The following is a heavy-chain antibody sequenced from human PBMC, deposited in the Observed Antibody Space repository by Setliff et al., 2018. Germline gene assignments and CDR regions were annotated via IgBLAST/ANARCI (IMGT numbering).Heavy chain of an antibody. Sequence: PSETLSLTCTVSGGSISSGGYYWSWIRQHPGKGLEWIGYIYYSGSTYYNPSLKSRVTISMDTSKNQFSLKLTSVTAADTAVYYCARERAGGRGFTFGAIYYYYGMDVWGQGTTVTVSS. CDR1: GGSISSGGYY. V-gene: IGHV4-31*03. D-gene: IGHD3-16*01. CDR3: ARERAGGRGFTFGAIYYYYGMDV. J-gene: IGHJ6*02. CDR2: IYYSGST.